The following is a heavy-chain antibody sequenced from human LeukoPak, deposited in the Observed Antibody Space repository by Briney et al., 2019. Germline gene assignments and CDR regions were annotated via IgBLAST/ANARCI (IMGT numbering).Heavy chain of an antibody. V-gene: IGHV4-59*01. CDR2: IYYSGST. D-gene: IGHD3-22*01. J-gene: IGHJ4*02. CDR1: GGSISSYY. Sequence: SETLSLTCTVSGGSISSYYWNWIRQPPGKGLDWIGYIYYSGSTNYNPSLKSRVTISVDTSKNQFSLKLNSMTAADTAMYYCARVGFHSSGYYFLGNENWGQGTLVTVSS. CDR3: ARVGFHSSGYYFLGNEN.